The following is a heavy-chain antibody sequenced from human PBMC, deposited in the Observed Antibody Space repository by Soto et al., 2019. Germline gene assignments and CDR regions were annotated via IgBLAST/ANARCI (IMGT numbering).Heavy chain of an antibody. V-gene: IGHV3-30*03. CDR1: GFSCSSYG. J-gene: IGHJ6*02. Sequence: PXGSLILSCAASGFSCSSYGMEWVRLAPGKGLEWVAATTYDGGIKHYVDSVKGRFTISRDNSKDTLYLQMNSLRVEDTATYYCAGALENPYFYYGLYVWGQGTTVTVSS. CDR2: TTYDGGIK. CDR3: AGALENPYFYYGLYV. D-gene: IGHD1-1*01.